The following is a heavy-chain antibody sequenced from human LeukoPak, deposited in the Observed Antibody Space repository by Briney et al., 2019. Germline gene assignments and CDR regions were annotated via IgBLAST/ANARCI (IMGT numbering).Heavy chain of an antibody. D-gene: IGHD4-23*01. CDR2: IHAGGST. Sequence: SSETLSLTCAVSGASIISAHYYWGWIRQPPGKGLEWIGNIHAGGSTSYNPSLKSRVSISIDASKNQFSLRVTSVTAGDTAVYYCARDYGGNSGWFDPWGRGTLVTVSS. CDR3: ARDYGGNSGWFDP. J-gene: IGHJ5*02. V-gene: IGHV4-39*07. CDR1: GASIISAHYY.